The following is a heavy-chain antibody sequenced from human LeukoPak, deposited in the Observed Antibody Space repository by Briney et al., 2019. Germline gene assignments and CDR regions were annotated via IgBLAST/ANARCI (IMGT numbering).Heavy chain of an antibody. Sequence: RGSLRLSCAASGYTFSSYKINWGRHTPGEGRECVSYILGSGSTIYYAHSVRGRFTISRDNATNSLYLQMTRLRAGHTAIYYSARGSGSYFYSGHGTLVTASS. CDR2: ILGSGSTI. D-gene: IGHD1-26*01. V-gene: IGHV3-48*03. J-gene: IGHJ4*01. CDR3: ARGSGSYFY. CDR1: GYTFSSYK.